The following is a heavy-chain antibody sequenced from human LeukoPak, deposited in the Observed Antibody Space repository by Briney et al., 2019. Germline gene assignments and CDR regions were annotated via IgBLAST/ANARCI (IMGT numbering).Heavy chain of an antibody. CDR3: ARAKWELLGDY. CDR1: GGSISSYY. CDR2: IYYSGST. V-gene: IGHV4-59*08. D-gene: IGHD1-26*01. J-gene: IGHJ4*02. Sequence: PSETLSLTCTVSGGSISSYYWSWIRQPPGKGLEWIGYIYYSGSTYYNPSLKSRVSISLDTSRNQFSLKLSSVTAADTAVYYCARAKWELLGDYWGQGTLVTVSS.